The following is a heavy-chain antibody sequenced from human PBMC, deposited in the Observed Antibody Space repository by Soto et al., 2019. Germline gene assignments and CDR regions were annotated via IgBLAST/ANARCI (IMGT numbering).Heavy chain of an antibody. CDR1: GGSISSGDYY. CDR3: ASVGLLTTVTNFDS. CDR2: IYYSGST. V-gene: IGHV4-30-4*01. D-gene: IGHD4-17*01. J-gene: IGHJ4*02. Sequence: PSETLSLTCTVSGGSISSGDYYWSWIRQPPGKGLEWIGYIYYSGSTYYNPSLKSRVTISVDTSKNQFSLKLSSVTAADTAVYYCASVGLLTTVTNFDSWGQGTLVTVSS.